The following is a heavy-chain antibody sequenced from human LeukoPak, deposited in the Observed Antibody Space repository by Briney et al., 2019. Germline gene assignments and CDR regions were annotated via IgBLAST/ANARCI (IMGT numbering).Heavy chain of an antibody. D-gene: IGHD2-15*01. CDR2: IWYDGSNK. CDR3: VRDLGYCSGGSCYSRYYYGMDV. V-gene: IGHV3-33*01. Sequence: GRSLRLSCAASGFTFSSYGMHWVRQAPGKGLEWVAVIWYDGSNKYYADSVKGRFTISRDNSKNTLYLQMNSLRAEDTAVYCCVRDLGYCSGGSCYSRYYYGMDVWGKGTTVTVSS. J-gene: IGHJ6*04. CDR1: GFTFSSYG.